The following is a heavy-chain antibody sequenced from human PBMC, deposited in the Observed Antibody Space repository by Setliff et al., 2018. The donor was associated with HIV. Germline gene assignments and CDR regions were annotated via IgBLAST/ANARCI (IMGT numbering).Heavy chain of an antibody. V-gene: IGHV1-2*06. CDR1: GYTFTAYY. CDR2: IHPNTGST. CDR3: ARDDPLYYDSSGYYYVVAFDI. D-gene: IGHD3-22*01. Sequence: GASVKVSCKTSGYTFTAYYIYWVRQAPGHGLELMGRIHPNTGSTNYLQEFQGRVTITRDTSMSTVYMALTGLTSDDTAVYYCARDDPLYYDSSGYYYVVAFDIWGQGTMVTVSS. J-gene: IGHJ3*02.